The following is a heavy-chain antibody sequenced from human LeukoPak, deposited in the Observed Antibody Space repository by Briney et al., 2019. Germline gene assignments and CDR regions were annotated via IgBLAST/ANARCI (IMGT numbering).Heavy chain of an antibody. J-gene: IGHJ3*02. Sequence: SETLSLTCTVSGGSISSYYWSWLRQPAGKGLEWIGRIYTSGSTNYNPSLKSRVTMSVDTSKNQFSLKLSSVTAADTAVYYCARDTVATILGAFDIWGQGTMVTVSS. CDR1: GGSISSYY. V-gene: IGHV4-4*07. CDR3: ARDTVATILGAFDI. CDR2: IYTSGST. D-gene: IGHD5-12*01.